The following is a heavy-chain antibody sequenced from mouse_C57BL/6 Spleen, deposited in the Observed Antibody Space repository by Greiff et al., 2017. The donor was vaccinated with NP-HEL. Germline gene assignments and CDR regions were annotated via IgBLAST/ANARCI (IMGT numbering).Heavy chain of an antibody. J-gene: IGHJ3*01. CDR1: GYTFTSYW. D-gene: IGHD2-4*01. V-gene: IGHV1-7*01. Sequence: QVQLQQSGAELAKPGASVTLSCKASGYTFTSYWMHWVKQRPGQGLEWIGYINPSSGSTKYNQKFKDKATLTADKSSSTAYMQLSSLTYEDSAVYYCARGDYDYGWFAYWGQGTLVTVSA. CDR3: ARGDYDYGWFAY. CDR2: INPSSGST.